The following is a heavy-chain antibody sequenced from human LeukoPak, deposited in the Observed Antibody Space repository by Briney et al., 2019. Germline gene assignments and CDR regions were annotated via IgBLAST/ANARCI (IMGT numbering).Heavy chain of an antibody. J-gene: IGHJ3*02. CDR1: GYTFTSYY. Sequence: GASVKVSCKASGYTFTSYYMHWVRQAPGQGLEWMGIINPSGGSTSYAQKFQGRVTMTRDTSTSTVYMELSSLRSEDTAVYYCARGRIVVVVEADAFDIWGQGTMVTVSS. D-gene: IGHD2-15*01. CDR3: ARGRIVVVVEADAFDI. CDR2: INPSGGST. V-gene: IGHV1-46*01.